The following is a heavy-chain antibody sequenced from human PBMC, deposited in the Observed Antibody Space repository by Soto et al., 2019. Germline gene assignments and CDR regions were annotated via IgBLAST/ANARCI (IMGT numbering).Heavy chain of an antibody. J-gene: IGHJ3*02. CDR3: ATRPYYYDSTPGPAFDI. Sequence: ASVKVSCKVSGYTLTELSMHWVRQAPGKGLEWMGGFDPEDGETIYAQKFQGRVTMTEDTSTDTAYMELSSLRSEDTAVYYCATRPYYYDSTPGPAFDIWGQGTMVTVSS. CDR1: GYTLTELS. D-gene: IGHD3-22*01. V-gene: IGHV1-24*01. CDR2: FDPEDGET.